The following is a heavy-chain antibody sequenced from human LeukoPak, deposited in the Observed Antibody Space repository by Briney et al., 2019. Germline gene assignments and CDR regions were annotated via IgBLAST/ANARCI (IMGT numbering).Heavy chain of an antibody. CDR3: VRDPSYGSSWYYYMDV. V-gene: IGHV3-48*04. D-gene: IGHD6-13*01. CDR1: EFTFVRYA. Sequence: GGSLRLSCAASEFTFVRYAMNWVRQAPGKGLEWVSYISSSSFKIGYANSVKGRFTISRDNSKNSLYLQMDSLRVEDTAVYYCVRDPSYGSSWYYYMDVWGKGTTVTVSS. J-gene: IGHJ6*03. CDR2: ISSSSFKI.